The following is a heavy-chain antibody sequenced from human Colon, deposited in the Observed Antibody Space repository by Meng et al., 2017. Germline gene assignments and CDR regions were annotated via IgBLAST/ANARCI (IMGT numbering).Heavy chain of an antibody. CDR1: GFTFSSYA. CDR2: ISGSGGST. D-gene: IGHD6-13*01. Sequence: GESLKISCAASGFTFSSYAMSWVRQAPGKGLEWVSAISGSGGSTYYADSVKGRFTISRDNSKNTLYLQMNSLRAEDTAVYYCAKLMRGSWRLLPLDYWGQGTLVTVSS. CDR3: AKLMRGSWRLLPLDY. J-gene: IGHJ4*02. V-gene: IGHV3-23*01.